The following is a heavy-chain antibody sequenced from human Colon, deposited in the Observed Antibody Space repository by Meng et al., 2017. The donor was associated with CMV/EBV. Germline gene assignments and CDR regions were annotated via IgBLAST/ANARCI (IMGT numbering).Heavy chain of an antibody. Sequence: SVQVSCKASGGTFSSYAISWVRQAPGQGLEWMGGIIPIFGTANYAQKFQGRVTITTDESTSTAYMELSSLRSEDTAVYYCARGNTHLRLGYYYGMDVWGQGTTVTVSS. D-gene: IGHD2/OR15-2a*01. V-gene: IGHV1-69*05. J-gene: IGHJ6*02. CDR3: ARGNTHLRLGYYYGMDV. CDR2: IIPIFGTA. CDR1: GGTFSSYA.